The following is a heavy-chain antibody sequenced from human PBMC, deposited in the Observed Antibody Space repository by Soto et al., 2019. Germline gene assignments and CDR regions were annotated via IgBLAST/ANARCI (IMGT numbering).Heavy chain of an antibody. CDR1: GFALSSFW. CDR2: IKGDGSEQ. CDR3: TRNQVKADY. Sequence: EVQLVESGGHLVQPGGSLRLSCVASGFALSSFWMTWVRQAPGKGLEWVAKIKGDGSEQNYVDSVRGRFTISRDNAKNSVYLQMNSLRVDDTAVYYCTRNQVKADYWGQGTLVTVSS. D-gene: IGHD3-22*01. J-gene: IGHJ4*02. V-gene: IGHV3-7*01.